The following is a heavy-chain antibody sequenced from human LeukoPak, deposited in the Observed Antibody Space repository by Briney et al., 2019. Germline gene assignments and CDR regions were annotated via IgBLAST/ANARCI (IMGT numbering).Heavy chain of an antibody. J-gene: IGHJ6*02. V-gene: IGHV1-58*02. CDR2: IVVGCCNA. D-gene: IGHD3-10*01. Sequence: SVKVCCKASRFSFTSSAMQWLRQARGQRLEWIGWIVVGCCNANYGQKVQERGTITRDFATSTAYMELSSLRSEDTAVYYWAERGSGHYYYYYAMDVWGQGTTVTVSS. CDR1: RFSFTSSA. CDR3: AERGSGHYYYYYAMDV.